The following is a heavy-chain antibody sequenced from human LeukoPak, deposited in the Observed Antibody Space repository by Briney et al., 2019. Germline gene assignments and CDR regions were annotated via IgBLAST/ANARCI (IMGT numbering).Heavy chain of an antibody. D-gene: IGHD6-6*01. V-gene: IGHV4-4*07. CDR1: AGSITNYY. J-gene: IGHJ4*02. CDR2: IYTSGST. CDR3: ARTYSSSSPREFDY. Sequence: SETLSLTCTVSAGSITNYYWSWIRQPAGKGLEWIGRIYTSGSTNYNPSLKSRVTISVDTSKNQFSLKLSSVTAADTAVYYCARTYSSSSPREFDYWGQGTLVTVSS.